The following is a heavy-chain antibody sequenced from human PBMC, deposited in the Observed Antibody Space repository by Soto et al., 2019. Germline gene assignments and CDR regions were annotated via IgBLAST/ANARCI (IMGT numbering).Heavy chain of an antibody. D-gene: IGHD3-22*01. CDR3: ARSHYYDSSGLCAFDI. CDR1: GDSIGTYY. V-gene: IGHV4-59*08. CDR2: IHYSGNT. Sequence: PSETLSLTCTVSGDSIGTYYWSWIRQPPGKGLEWIGYIHYSGNTDYNPSLKSRVTISGDTSKNQFSLKLRSVTAADTAVYYCARSHYYDSSGLCAFDIWGQGTMVT. J-gene: IGHJ3*02.